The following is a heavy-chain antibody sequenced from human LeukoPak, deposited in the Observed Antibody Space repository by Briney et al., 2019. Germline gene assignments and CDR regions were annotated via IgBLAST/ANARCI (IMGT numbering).Heavy chain of an antibody. CDR1: GFTFDDYA. V-gene: IGHV3-9*01. Sequence: RSGGSLRLSCAASGFTFDDYAMHWVRQAPGKGLEWVSGISWNSGSIGYADSVRGRFTISRDNAKNSLYLQMNSLRAEDTALYYCATSAKRWLPIDYWGQGTLVTVSS. J-gene: IGHJ4*02. CDR2: ISWNSGSI. CDR3: ATSAKRWLPIDY. D-gene: IGHD5-24*01.